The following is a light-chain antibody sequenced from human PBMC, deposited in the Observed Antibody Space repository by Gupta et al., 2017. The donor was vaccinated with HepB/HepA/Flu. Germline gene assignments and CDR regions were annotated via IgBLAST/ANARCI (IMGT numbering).Light chain of an antibody. V-gene: IGKV3-20*01. CDR1: QSVSSNY. CDR3: QHYGSSPPVS. Sequence: EIVLTQSPGTLSLSPGERATLSCRASQSVSSNYLVWFQQKPGQAPRLLIYGTSSRATGIPDRFSGSGSGTDCILTISILEPEDFAVYYCQHYGSSPPVSFGGGTKVEIK. CDR2: GTS. J-gene: IGKJ4*01.